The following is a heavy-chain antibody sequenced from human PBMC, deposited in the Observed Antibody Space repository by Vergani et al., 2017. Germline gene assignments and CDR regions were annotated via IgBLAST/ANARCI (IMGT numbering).Heavy chain of an antibody. J-gene: IGHJ4*02. CDR3: AKDRAAMVAYGVY. D-gene: IGHD5-18*01. V-gene: IGHV3-23*01. Sequence: EVQLLESGGGLVQPGGSLRLSCAASGFTFSSYAMSWVRQAPGKGLEWVSAISGSGGSTYYADSVKGRFTISRDNSKNTLYLQMSSLRAEDTAVYYCAKDRAAMVAYGVYWGQGTLVTVSS. CDR1: GFTFSSYA. CDR2: ISGSGGST.